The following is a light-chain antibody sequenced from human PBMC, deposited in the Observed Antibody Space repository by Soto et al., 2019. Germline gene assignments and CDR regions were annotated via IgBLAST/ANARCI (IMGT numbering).Light chain of an antibody. Sequence: QSALTQPASVSGSPGQSITISCTGASSDVGDYNYVSWYQQHPGRAPKLMIYDVRNRPSGVSNRFSGSKSGNTASLTISGLPAEDEAGYFCSFKSSTRTVVFRGGTKLTVL. CDR3: SFKSSTRTVV. CDR2: DVR. J-gene: IGLJ2*01. V-gene: IGLV2-14*01. CDR1: SSDVGDYNY.